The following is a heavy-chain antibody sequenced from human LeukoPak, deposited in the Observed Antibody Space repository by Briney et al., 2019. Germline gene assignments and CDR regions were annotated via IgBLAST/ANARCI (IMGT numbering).Heavy chain of an antibody. CDR1: GASINSERFH. CDR2: IYYSGTT. CDR3: ARDHFNRPDC. J-gene: IGHJ4*02. D-gene: IGHD1-14*01. V-gene: IGHV4-39*07. Sequence: SETLSLTCTVSGASINSERFHWGWVRQPPGTGLEWIGKIYYSGTTYYNPSPKSRVTISIDTSKNQFSLNLNSVTAADTAVYFCARDHFNRPDCWGQGILVTVSS.